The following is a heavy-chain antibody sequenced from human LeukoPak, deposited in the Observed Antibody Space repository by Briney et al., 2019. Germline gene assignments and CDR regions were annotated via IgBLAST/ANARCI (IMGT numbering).Heavy chain of an antibody. CDR3: ARDSSGYLNDLDY. Sequence: GGSLRLSCAASGFTFSSYSMNWVRQAPGKGLEWVSSISSSSRYIYYADSVKGRFTISRDNAKNSLYLQMNRLRAEDTAVYYCARDSSGYLNDLDYWGQGTLVTVSS. V-gene: IGHV3-21*01. CDR2: ISSSSRYI. D-gene: IGHD3-22*01. CDR1: GFTFSSYS. J-gene: IGHJ4*02.